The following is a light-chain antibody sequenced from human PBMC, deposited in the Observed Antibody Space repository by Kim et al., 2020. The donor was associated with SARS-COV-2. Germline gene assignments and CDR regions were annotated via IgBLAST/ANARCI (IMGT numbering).Light chain of an antibody. J-gene: IGLJ3*02. CDR3: ASYTTRSTWL. V-gene: IGLV2-14*03. Sequence: GQSIPFSCTGTSSDVGAYTYVSWYQQHPNKAPKLMIYDVTKRPSGVSNRFSGSKSGNTASLTISGLQAEDEADYYCASYTTRSTWLFGGGTQLTVL. CDR1: SSDVGAYTY. CDR2: DVT.